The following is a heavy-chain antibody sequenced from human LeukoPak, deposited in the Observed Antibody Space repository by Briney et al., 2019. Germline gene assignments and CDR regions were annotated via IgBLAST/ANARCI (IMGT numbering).Heavy chain of an antibody. D-gene: IGHD3-10*01. CDR3: ARGAFGFGTMVRGFER. CDR1: GGSISSYY. CDR2: IYTSGST. Sequence: SETLSLTCTVSGGSISSYYWSWIRQPAGKGLEWIGRIYTSGSTNYNPSLKSRVTMSVDTSKNQFSLKLSSVTAADTAVYYCARGAFGFGTMVRGFERWGQGTLVTVSS. V-gene: IGHV4-4*07. J-gene: IGHJ4*02.